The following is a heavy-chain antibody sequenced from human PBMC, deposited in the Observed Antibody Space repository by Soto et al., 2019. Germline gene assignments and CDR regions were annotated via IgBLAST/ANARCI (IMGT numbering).Heavy chain of an antibody. CDR2: ISSSSTTI. J-gene: IGHJ3*02. Sequence: EVQLVESGGGLVQPGGSLRLSCAASGFTFSSYSMNCVHQAPGKGLEWLSYISSSSTTIYYADSMKGRFTIPRVNAKNSLYLQMNSLRVEDTAVYYCARDLGVAPTTRTFDIWGQGTMVTVSS. CDR3: ARDLGVAPTTRTFDI. V-gene: IGHV3-48*01. D-gene: IGHD2-15*01. CDR1: GFTFSSYS.